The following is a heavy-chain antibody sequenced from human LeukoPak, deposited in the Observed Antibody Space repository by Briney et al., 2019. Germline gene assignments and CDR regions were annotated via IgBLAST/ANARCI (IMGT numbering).Heavy chain of an antibody. CDR2: IYHSGST. CDR1: GGSISSYY. V-gene: IGHV4-59*12. D-gene: IGHD6-13*01. J-gene: IGHJ4*02. Sequence: SETLSLTCTVSGGSISSYYWSWIRQPPGRGLEWIGEIYHSGSTNYNPSLKSRVTISVDKSKNQFSLKLSSVTAADTAVYYCARVTGYRIEDYFDYWGQGTLVTVSS. CDR3: ARVTGYRIEDYFDY.